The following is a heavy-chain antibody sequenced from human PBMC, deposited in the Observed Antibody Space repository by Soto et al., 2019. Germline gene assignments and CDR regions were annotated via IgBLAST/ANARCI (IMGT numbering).Heavy chain of an antibody. CDR3: ARDREVRGSGSFSSYDY. J-gene: IGHJ4*02. CDR1: GYNFTNYA. D-gene: IGHD3-22*01. Sequence: QVQLVQSAAEVKKPGASLRVSCETSGYNFTNYAINWVRQASGQGLKWIGWMSPQSGKTKRAQALQGRVALSTAISTSTAYLELKNLRCDDTALYYCARDREVRGSGSFSSYDYWGQGNLVTVST. CDR2: MSPQSGKT. V-gene: IGHV1-18*01.